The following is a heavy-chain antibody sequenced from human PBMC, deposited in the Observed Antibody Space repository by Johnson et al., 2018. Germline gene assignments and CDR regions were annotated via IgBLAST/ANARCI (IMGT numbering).Heavy chain of an antibody. CDR1: GFRFSSYG. CDR3: AREGDGGFLVVPMDV. CDR2: IWYDGSNK. V-gene: IGHV3-33*01. Sequence: QVQLVESGGGVVQPGRSLRLSCAASGFRFSSYGMHWVRQAPGKGLEWVAVIWYDGSNKYYADSVKGRFTISRDNSKNTRYLQMNSLRAEDTAVFYCAREGDGGFLVVPMDVWGQGTTVTVSS. J-gene: IGHJ6*02. D-gene: IGHD3-10*01.